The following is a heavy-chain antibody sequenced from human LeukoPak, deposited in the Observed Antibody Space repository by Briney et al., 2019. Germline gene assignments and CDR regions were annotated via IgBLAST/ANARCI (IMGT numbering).Heavy chain of an antibody. J-gene: IGHJ6*03. CDR3: ARDGGYYYDSSGYRTYYYYMDV. CDR2: INPNSGGT. D-gene: IGHD3-22*01. V-gene: IGHV1-2*02. Sequence: GASVKVSCKASGYTFTSYDINWVRQATGQGLEWMGWINPNSGGTNYAQKFQGRVTMTRDTSISTAYMELSRLRSDDTAVYYCARDGGYYYDSSGYRTYYYYMDVWGKGTTVTVSS. CDR1: GYTFTSYD.